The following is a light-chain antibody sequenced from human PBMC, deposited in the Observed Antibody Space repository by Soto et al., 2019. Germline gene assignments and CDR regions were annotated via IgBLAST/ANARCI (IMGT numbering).Light chain of an antibody. J-gene: IGLJ2*01. Sequence: QSVLTQPPSVSGAPGQRVTISCTGSSSNIGAGYDVPWYQQLPGTAPKLLIYGNSNRPSGVPDRFSGSKSGTSASLAITGLQAEDEADYYCQSYDISLSGYVVFGGGTQLTVL. CDR3: QSYDISLSGYVV. V-gene: IGLV1-40*01. CDR2: GNS. CDR1: SSNIGAGYD.